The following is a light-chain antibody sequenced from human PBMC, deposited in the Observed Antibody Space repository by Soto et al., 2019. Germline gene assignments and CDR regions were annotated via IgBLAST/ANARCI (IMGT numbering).Light chain of an antibody. CDR3: QQFGSSPLFT. CDR2: GAS. CDR1: QSVSSSY. J-gene: IGKJ3*01. Sequence: EIVLTQSPGTLSLSPGERATLSCRASQSVSSSYLAWYQQKPGQAPRLLIYGASSRATGITDRFSGSGSGTDFTLTISRLEPEDFEVYYGQQFGSSPLFTFGPGTKVDV. V-gene: IGKV3-20*01.